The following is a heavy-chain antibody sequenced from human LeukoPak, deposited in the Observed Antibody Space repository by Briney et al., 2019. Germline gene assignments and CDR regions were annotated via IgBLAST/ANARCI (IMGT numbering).Heavy chain of an antibody. CDR2: INPNTGGA. CDR3: ARDYYFDY. CDR1: GYTFTAYY. Sequence: GASVKVSCKASGYTFTAYYLHWVRQAPGQGLEWMGWINPNTGGAKYAQKFQGRLTMTRDTSISTAYMELSRLRSDDTAVYYCARDYYFDYWGQGTLVTVSS. V-gene: IGHV1-2*02. J-gene: IGHJ4*02.